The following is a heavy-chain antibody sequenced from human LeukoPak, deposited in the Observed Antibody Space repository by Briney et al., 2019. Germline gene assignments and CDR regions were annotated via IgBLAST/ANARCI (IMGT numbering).Heavy chain of an antibody. V-gene: IGHV3-21*01. CDR3: ARDDGYYYGSSAYRLGIDY. D-gene: IGHD3-22*01. CDR2: ISTSSSYI. CDR1: GFTFSAYS. Sequence: GGSLRLSCAASGFTFSAYSMNWVRQAPGKGLEWVSSISTSSSYIYYADSVKGRFTVSRDNTKNSLYLQMNSLRAEDTAVYYCARDDGYYYGSSAYRLGIDYWGQGTLVTVSS. J-gene: IGHJ4*02.